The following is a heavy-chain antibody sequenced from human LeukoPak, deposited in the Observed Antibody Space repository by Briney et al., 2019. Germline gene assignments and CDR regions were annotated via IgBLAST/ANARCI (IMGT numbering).Heavy chain of an antibody. CDR2: IWYDGSNK. J-gene: IGHJ4*02. CDR1: GFTFSSYG. V-gene: IGHV3-33*01. Sequence: GGSLRLSCAASGFTFSSYGMHWVRQAPGKGLEWVAVIWYDGSNKYYADSVKGRFTISRDNSKNTLYLQMNSLRAEDTAVYYCARGGDQWLVYFDYWGQGTLVTVSS. CDR3: ARGGDQWLVYFDY. D-gene: IGHD6-19*01.